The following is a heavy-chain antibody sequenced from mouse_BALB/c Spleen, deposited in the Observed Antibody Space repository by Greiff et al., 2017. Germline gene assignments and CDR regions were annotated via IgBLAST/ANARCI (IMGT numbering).Heavy chain of an antibody. D-gene: IGHD1-1*01. CDR3: ARDYYYGSSYRYAMDY. CDR1: GYSITSGDY. J-gene: IGHJ4*01. Sequence: EVQLVESGPGLVKPSQSLSLTCSVTGYSITSGDYWNWIRQFPGNKLEWMGYISYDGSNNYNPSLKNRISITRDTSKNQFFLKLNSVTTEDTATYYCARDYYYGSSYRYAMDYWGQGTSVTVSS. V-gene: IGHV3-6*02. CDR2: ISYDGSN.